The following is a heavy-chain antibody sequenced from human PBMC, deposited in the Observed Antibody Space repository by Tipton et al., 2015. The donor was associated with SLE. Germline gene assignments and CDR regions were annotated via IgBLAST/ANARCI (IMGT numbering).Heavy chain of an antibody. CDR2: IRNDGSNK. D-gene: IGHD3-10*01. V-gene: IGHV3-30*02. Sequence: SLRLSCVASGFTFSSYWMHWVRQAPGKGLEWVAFIRNDGSNKYYADSVKGRFTISRDNSKNTLYLQMNSLRAEDTAVYYCARDGGGGYYGSGSYLPIAFDIWGQGTMVTVSS. J-gene: IGHJ3*02. CDR3: ARDGGGGYYGSGSYLPIAFDI. CDR1: GFTFSSYW.